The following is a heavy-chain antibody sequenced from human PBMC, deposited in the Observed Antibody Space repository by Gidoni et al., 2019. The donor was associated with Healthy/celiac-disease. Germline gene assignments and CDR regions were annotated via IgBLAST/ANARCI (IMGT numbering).Heavy chain of an antibody. D-gene: IGHD3-22*01. J-gene: IGHJ3*02. V-gene: IGHV1-46*01. CDR2: INPSGGST. Sequence: QVQLLQSGAEVKKPGASVKVSCKASGYPFTSYYMHWVRQPPGQGLEWMGIINPSGGSTSYAQKFQGRVTMTRDTSTSTVYMELSSLRSEDTAVYYCAREQAGDSSGGVIWGQGTMVTVSS. CDR3: AREQAGDSSGGVI. CDR1: GYPFTSYY.